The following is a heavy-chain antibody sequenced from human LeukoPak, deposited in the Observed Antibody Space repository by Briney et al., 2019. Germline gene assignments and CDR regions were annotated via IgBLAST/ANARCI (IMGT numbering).Heavy chain of an antibody. Sequence: SETLSLTCTVSGGSISSYYWSWIRQPPGKGLEWIGYIYYSGSTNYNPSLKSRVTISVDTSKNQFSLKLSSVTAADTAVYYCARDLYSSSLGFDYWGQGTLVTVSS. J-gene: IGHJ4*02. D-gene: IGHD6-6*01. V-gene: IGHV4-59*01. CDR3: ARDLYSSSLGFDY. CDR1: GGSISSYY. CDR2: IYYSGST.